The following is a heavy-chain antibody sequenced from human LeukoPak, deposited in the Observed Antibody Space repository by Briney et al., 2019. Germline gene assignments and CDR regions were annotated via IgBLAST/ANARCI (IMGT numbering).Heavy chain of an antibody. D-gene: IGHD4-11*01. Sequence: ASVRVSCKASGYTFTSYGNSWVRQAPGQGLEWMGWIRIDNGNTKYAQKLQGRVTMTTDTSTSTAYMELRSLTSDDTAVYYCARDWGYSVDYWGQGTLVTVSS. CDR2: IRIDNGNT. J-gene: IGHJ4*02. V-gene: IGHV1-18*01. CDR1: GYTFTSYG. CDR3: ARDWGYSVDY.